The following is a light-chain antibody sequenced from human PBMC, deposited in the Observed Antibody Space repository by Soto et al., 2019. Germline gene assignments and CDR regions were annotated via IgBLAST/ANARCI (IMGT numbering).Light chain of an antibody. Sequence: DIQMTQSPSSLSASVGDRVTITCRASQSISSFLNWYQQIPGKAPNLLIYAASSLQSGVPSRLSGSGSGTDFTLTISSLQPEDVATYYCQQSYTTPRTFGQGTKVEVK. V-gene: IGKV1-39*01. CDR2: AAS. CDR3: QQSYTTPRT. J-gene: IGKJ1*01. CDR1: QSISSF.